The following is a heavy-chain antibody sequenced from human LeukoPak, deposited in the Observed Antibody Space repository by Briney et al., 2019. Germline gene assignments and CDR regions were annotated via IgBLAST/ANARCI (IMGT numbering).Heavy chain of an antibody. Sequence: SETLSLTCAVYGGSFSGYYWSWIRQPPGKGLEWIGEINHSGSTNYNPSLKSRVTISVDTSKNQFSLKLSSVTAADTAVYYCARARIVVVPPTAPSYYYYGMDVWGQGTTVTVSS. J-gene: IGHJ6*02. CDR2: INHSGST. CDR1: GGSFSGYY. V-gene: IGHV4-34*01. D-gene: IGHD2-2*01. CDR3: ARARIVVVPPTAPSYYYYGMDV.